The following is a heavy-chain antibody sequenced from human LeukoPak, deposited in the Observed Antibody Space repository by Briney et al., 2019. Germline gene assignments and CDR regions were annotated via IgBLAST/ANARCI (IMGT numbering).Heavy chain of an antibody. CDR2: IYYSGST. V-gene: IGHV4-31*03. CDR3: ARGSVGYCSSTSCYQGRYYYYGMDV. J-gene: IGHJ6*02. CDR1: GGSISSGGYY. Sequence: SETLSLTCTVSGGSISSGGYYWSWIRQHPGKGLEWIGYIYYSGSTYYNPSLKSRVTISVDTSKNQFSLKLSSVTAADTAVYYCARGSVGYCSSTSCYQGRYYYYGMDVWGQGTTVTVSS. D-gene: IGHD2-2*01.